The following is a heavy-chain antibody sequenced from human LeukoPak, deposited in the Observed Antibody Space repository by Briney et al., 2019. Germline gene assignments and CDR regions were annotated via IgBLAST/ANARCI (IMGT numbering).Heavy chain of an antibody. CDR1: GGTFGSYA. D-gene: IGHD1-26*01. CDR2: IIPIFGTA. V-gene: IGHV1-69*05. CDR3: ASPRGGGSWPFDY. J-gene: IGHJ4*02. Sequence: SVKVSCKASGGTFGSYAISWVRQAPGQGLEWMGGIIPIFGTANYAQKFQGRVTITTDESTSTAYMELSSLRSEDTAVYYCASPRGGGSWPFDYWGQGTLVTVSS.